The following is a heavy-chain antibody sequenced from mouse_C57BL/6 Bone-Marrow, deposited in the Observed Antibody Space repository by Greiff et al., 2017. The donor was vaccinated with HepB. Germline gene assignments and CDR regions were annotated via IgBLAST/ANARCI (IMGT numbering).Heavy chain of an antibody. Sequence: QVQLQQSGPELVKPGASVKISCKASGYAFSSSWMNWVKQRPGKGLEWIGRIYPGDGDTNYNGKFKGKATLTADKSSSTAYMQLSSLTSEDSAVYFCARNLMDYWGQGTSVTVSS. J-gene: IGHJ4*01. CDR3: ARNLMDY. CDR2: IYPGDGDT. CDR1: GYAFSSSW. V-gene: IGHV1-82*01.